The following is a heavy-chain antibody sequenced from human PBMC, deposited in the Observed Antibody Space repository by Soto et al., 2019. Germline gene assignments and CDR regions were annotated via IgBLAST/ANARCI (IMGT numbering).Heavy chain of an antibody. CDR3: AKDRGGSYYNEYFQH. V-gene: IGHV3-23*01. D-gene: IGHD1-26*01. CDR2: ISGSGGST. CDR1: GFTFSSYA. Sequence: EVQLLESGGGLVQPGGSLRLSCAASGFTFSSYAMSWVRQAPGKGLEWVSAISGSGGSTYYADSVKGRFTISRDNSKNTLYLQMNSLRAEDTTVYYCAKDRGGSYYNEYFQHWGQGTLVTVSS. J-gene: IGHJ1*01.